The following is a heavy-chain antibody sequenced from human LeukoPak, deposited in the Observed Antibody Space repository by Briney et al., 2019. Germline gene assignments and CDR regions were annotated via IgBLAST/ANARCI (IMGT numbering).Heavy chain of an antibody. D-gene: IGHD4-11*01. CDR3: AGDYSNYVSGY. J-gene: IGHJ4*02. Sequence: SETLSLTCTVSGGSISSSSYYWGWIRQPPGKGLEWIGSIYYSGSTYYNPSLKSRVTISVDTSKNQFSLKLSSVTAADTAVYYCAGDYSNYVSGYWGQGTLVTVSS. CDR2: IYYSGST. V-gene: IGHV4-39*02. CDR1: GGSISSSSYY.